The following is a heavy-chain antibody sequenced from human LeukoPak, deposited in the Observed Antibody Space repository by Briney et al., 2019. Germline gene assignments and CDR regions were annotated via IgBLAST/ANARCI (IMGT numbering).Heavy chain of an antibody. Sequence: PGGSLRLSCAASGFTFSSYAMTWVRQAPGKGLEWVSGISESGNNTYYADSVAGRLTISRDNSKNTLYLQMNSLRADDTAVYYCAATVTTGRAEHYWGQGTLVTVSS. CDR2: ISESGNNT. D-gene: IGHD4-17*01. CDR1: GFTFSSYA. J-gene: IGHJ4*02. V-gene: IGHV3-23*01. CDR3: AATVTTGRAEHY.